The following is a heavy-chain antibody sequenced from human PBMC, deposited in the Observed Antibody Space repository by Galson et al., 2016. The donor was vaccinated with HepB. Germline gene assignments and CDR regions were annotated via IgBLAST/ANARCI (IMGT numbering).Heavy chain of an antibody. CDR3: ARDLRAYCGGDCPADY. CDR2: ISTGSNTI. D-gene: IGHD2-21*01. Sequence: SLRLSCAASGFTFSNYAMHWVRQAPGKGLEWVSYISTGSNTIYYADSVRGRFTVSRDNAKNSLYLQMISLRADDTAVYYCARDLRAYCGGDCPADYWGQGILVAVSS. J-gene: IGHJ4*02. CDR1: GFTFSNYA. V-gene: IGHV3-48*01.